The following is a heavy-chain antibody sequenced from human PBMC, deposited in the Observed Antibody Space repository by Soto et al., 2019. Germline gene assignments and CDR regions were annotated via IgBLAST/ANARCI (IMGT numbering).Heavy chain of an antibody. CDR3: ARDTGDGTFDF. J-gene: IGHJ4*02. CDR1: GYTFSSYA. Sequence: ASVKVSCKASGYTFSSYAMHWVRQAPGQRLEWMGWINAGHGNTKSSQKFQDRVTISRDTSASTAYMELTSLRSEDTAVYYCARDTGDGTFDFWGQGTLVTVSS. V-gene: IGHV1-3*01. D-gene: IGHD7-27*01. CDR2: INAGHGNT.